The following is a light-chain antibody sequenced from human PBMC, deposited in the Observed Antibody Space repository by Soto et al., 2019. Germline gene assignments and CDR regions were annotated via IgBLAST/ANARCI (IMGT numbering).Light chain of an antibody. CDR1: KSVSSY. CDR2: DAS. Sequence: EIVLTQSPATLSLSPGERATLSCRASKSVSSYLAWYQQQPGQAPRLLIYDASNRATGIPARISGSGSGTDFTLTISSLEPEDFAVYYCQQRSSWPLTFGGGTKVDIK. CDR3: QQRSSWPLT. J-gene: IGKJ4*01. V-gene: IGKV3-11*01.